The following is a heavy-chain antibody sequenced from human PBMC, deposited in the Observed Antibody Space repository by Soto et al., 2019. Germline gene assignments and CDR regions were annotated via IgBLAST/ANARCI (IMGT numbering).Heavy chain of an antibody. D-gene: IGHD6-19*01. CDR2: ISSDGSNE. CDR3: AKDPIAVAGNNYYRMDV. V-gene: IGHV3-30*18. CDR1: GFTFSSYG. Sequence: GGSLRLSCVASGFTFSSYGMYWVRQAPGKGLEWVAVISSDGSNEYYADSVKGRFTISRDNSKNTLYLQMNSLRAEDTAVYYCAKDPIAVAGNNYYRMDVWGQGTTVTVSS. J-gene: IGHJ6*02.